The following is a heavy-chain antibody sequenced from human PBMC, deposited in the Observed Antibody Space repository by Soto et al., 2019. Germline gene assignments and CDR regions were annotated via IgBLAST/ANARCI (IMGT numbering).Heavy chain of an antibody. J-gene: IGHJ6*02. Sequence: GGSLRLSCATSGFTFSNFDMHWVRQVPGKGLEWVSAIGAARDPYYLGSVKGRFTISRENAKNSVYLQMNDLRAGDSAVYYCARAYTGRLPRRADYYYVMDVWGQGTTVTVSS. CDR3: ARAYTGRLPRRADYYYVMDV. CDR2: IGAARDP. D-gene: IGHD2-2*02. V-gene: IGHV3-13*05. CDR1: GFTFSNFD.